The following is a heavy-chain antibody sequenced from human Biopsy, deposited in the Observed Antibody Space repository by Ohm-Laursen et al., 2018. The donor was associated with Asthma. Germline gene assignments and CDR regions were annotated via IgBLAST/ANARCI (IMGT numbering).Heavy chain of an antibody. CDR2: IWYDGSNK. D-gene: IGHD2-2*01. CDR1: GFTFSSYG. CDR3: ARGGLGYCSSTSCYQNYYYGMDV. J-gene: IGHJ6*02. V-gene: IGHV3-33*08. Sequence: SLRLSCTASGFTFSSYGMHWVRQAPGKGLEWVAVIWYDGSNKYYADSLKGRFTISRDNSKNTLYLQMNSLRAEDTAVYYCARGGLGYCSSTSCYQNYYYGMDVWGQGTTVTVSS.